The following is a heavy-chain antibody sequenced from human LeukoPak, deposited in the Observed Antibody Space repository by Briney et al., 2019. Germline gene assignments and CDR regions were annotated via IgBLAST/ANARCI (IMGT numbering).Heavy chain of an antibody. CDR3: AKALGAIAAAGDDAFDI. CDR1: GFTFSSYA. J-gene: IGHJ3*02. Sequence: PGGSLRLSCAASGFTFSSYAMSWVRQAPGKGLEWVSAISGSGGSTYYADSVKGRFTISRDNSKNMLYLQMNSLRAEDTAVYYCAKALGAIAAAGDDAFDIWGQGTMVTVSS. V-gene: IGHV3-23*01. D-gene: IGHD6-13*01. CDR2: ISGSGGST.